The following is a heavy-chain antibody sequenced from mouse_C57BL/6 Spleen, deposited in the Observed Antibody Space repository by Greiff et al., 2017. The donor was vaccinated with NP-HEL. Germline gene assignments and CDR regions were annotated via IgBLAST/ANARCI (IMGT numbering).Heavy chain of an antibody. CDR2: ISDGGSYT. CDR1: GFTFSSYA. Sequence: EVKLMESGGGLVKPGGSLKLSCAASGFTFSSYAMSWVRQTPEKRLEWVATISDGGSYTYYPDNVKGRFTISRDNAKNNRYLQMSHLKSEDTAMYYCARDRAQYRYYFDYWGQGTTLTVSS. CDR3: ARDRAQYRYYFDY. D-gene: IGHD3-3*01. J-gene: IGHJ2*01. V-gene: IGHV5-4*01.